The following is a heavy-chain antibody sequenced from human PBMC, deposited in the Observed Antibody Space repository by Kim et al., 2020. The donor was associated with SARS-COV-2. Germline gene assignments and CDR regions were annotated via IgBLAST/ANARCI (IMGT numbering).Heavy chain of an antibody. CDR3: ARKKTRYDFWSGYYNNWFDP. Sequence: ASVKFSCKASGYTFTSYDINWVRQATGQGLEWMGWMNPNSGNTGYAQKFQGRVTMTRNTSISTAYMELSSLRSEDTAVYYCARKKTRYDFWSGYYNNWFDPWGQGTLVTVSS. CDR2: MNPNSGNT. D-gene: IGHD3-3*01. V-gene: IGHV1-8*01. J-gene: IGHJ5*02. CDR1: GYTFTSYD.